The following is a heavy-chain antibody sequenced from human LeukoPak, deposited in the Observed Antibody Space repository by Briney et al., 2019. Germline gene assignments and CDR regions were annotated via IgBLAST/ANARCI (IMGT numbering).Heavy chain of an antibody. D-gene: IGHD6-6*01. CDR3: ASPRSIAARSWRYYAFDI. J-gene: IGHJ3*02. V-gene: IGHV3-15*01. CDR1: GFTFSNAW. CDR2: IKSKTDGGTT. Sequence: GGSLRLSCAASGFTFSNAWMSWVRQAPGKGLEWVGRIKSKTDGGTTDYAAPVKGRFTISRDDSKNTLYLQMNSLKTEDTAVYYCASPRSIAARSWRYYAFDIWGQGTMVTVSS.